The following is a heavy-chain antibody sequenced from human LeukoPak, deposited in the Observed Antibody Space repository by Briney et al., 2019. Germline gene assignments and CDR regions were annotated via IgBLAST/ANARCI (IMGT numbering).Heavy chain of an antibody. CDR1: GFTFSSYG. Sequence: GGSLRLSCAASGFTFSSYGMHWVRQAPGKGLEWVAVISYDGSNKYYADSVKGRFTISRDNSKDTLYLQMNSLRAEDTAVYYCAKNLIYGDFENWFDPWGQGTLVTVSS. CDR2: ISYDGSNK. CDR3: AKNLIYGDFENWFDP. D-gene: IGHD4-17*01. J-gene: IGHJ5*02. V-gene: IGHV3-30*18.